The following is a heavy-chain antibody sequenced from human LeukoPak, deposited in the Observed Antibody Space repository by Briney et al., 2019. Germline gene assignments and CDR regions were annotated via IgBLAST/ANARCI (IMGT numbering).Heavy chain of an antibody. V-gene: IGHV3-9*01. J-gene: IGHJ4*02. CDR2: ISWNSGSI. Sequence: GGSLRLSCAASGFTFDDYAMHWGRQAPGKGLEWVSGISWNSGSIGYADSVKGRFTISRDNAKNSLYLKMNSLRAEDTALYYCAKAVSMLSASYYFDYWGQGTLVTVSS. CDR1: GFTFDDYA. D-gene: IGHD2-8*01. CDR3: AKAVSMLSASYYFDY.